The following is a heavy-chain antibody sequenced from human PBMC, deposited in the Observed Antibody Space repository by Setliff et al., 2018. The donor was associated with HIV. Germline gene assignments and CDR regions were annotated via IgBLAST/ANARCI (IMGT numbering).Heavy chain of an antibody. Sequence: ASVKVSCKASGYSFTGYYMHWVRQAPGQGLEWMGWINPNNGGTNYAQKFQGRVTMTRDTSISTAYMEVSRLRSDDTAVYYCARDPGYSTSWYYFDYWGQGTLVTVSS. CDR2: INPNNGGT. CDR3: ARDPGYSTSWYYFDY. J-gene: IGHJ4*02. D-gene: IGHD6-13*01. V-gene: IGHV1-2*02. CDR1: GYSFTGYY.